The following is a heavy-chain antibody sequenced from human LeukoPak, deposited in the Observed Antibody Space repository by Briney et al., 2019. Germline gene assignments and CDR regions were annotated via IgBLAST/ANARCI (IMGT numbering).Heavy chain of an antibody. CDR1: TYSISSGYY. V-gene: IGHV4-38-2*02. CDR3: ARAETYSSGWYDPFFDY. CDR2: IYHSGSS. J-gene: IGHJ4*02. D-gene: IGHD6-19*01. Sequence: SETLSLTCTVSTYSISSGYYWGWIRRPPGEGLEWIGSIYHSGSSYYNPSLKSRVTISVDTSKNQFSLKLRSVTAADTAVYHCARAETYSSGWYDPFFDYWGQGTLVTVST.